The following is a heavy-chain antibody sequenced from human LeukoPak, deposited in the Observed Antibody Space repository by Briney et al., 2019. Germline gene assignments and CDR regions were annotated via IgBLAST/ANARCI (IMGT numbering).Heavy chain of an antibody. Sequence: SDTLSLTWTVAAGSINTFYSRSVRQPPGGRRGWIGHISYSGNTTSNTSLKSRVTTSLDTPKTHGSLKLRAVTAADTPVYTCAKIGDAGLGSHDYWGQGTLVTISP. CDR2: ISYSGNT. V-gene: IGHV4-59*07. CDR1: AGSINTFY. J-gene: IGHJ4*02. CDR3: AKIGDAGLGSHDY. D-gene: IGHD3-10*01.